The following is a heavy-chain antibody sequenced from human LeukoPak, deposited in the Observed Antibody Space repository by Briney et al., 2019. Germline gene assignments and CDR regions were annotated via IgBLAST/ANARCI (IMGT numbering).Heavy chain of an antibody. CDR2: INPSGGST. J-gene: IGHJ4*02. CDR1: GYTFTGYY. Sequence: ASVKVSCKASGYTFTGYYMHWVRQAPGQGLEWMGIINPSGGSTSYAQKFQGRVTMTRDMSTSTVYMELSSLRSEDTAVYYCAREGSAAKYYFDYWGQGTLVTVSS. D-gene: IGHD6-25*01. CDR3: AREGSAAKYYFDY. V-gene: IGHV1-46*01.